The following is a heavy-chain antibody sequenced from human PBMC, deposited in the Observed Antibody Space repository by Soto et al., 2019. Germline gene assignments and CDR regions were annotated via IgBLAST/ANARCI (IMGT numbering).Heavy chain of an antibody. Sequence: GGSLRLSCAASGFTFSNAWMNWVRQAPGKGLEWVGRIKSKTDGGTTDYAAPVKGRFTISRDDSKNTLYLQMNSLKTEDTAVYYCTTEDIVVVVAATLFDWGQGTLVTVSS. CDR1: GFTFSNAW. CDR3: TTEDIVVVVAATLFD. J-gene: IGHJ4*02. D-gene: IGHD2-15*01. V-gene: IGHV3-15*07. CDR2: IKSKTDGGTT.